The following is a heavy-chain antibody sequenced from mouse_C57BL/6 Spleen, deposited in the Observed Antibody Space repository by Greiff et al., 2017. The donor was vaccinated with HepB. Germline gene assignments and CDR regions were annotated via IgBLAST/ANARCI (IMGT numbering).Heavy chain of an antibody. V-gene: IGHV1-15*01. CDR3: TRGSYYYAMDY. Sequence: VKLVESGAELVRPGASVTLSCKASGYTFTDYEMHWVKQTPVHGLEWIGAIDPETGGTAYNQKFKGKAILTADKSSSTAYMELRSLTSEDSAVYYCTRGSYYYAMDYWGQGTSVTVSS. J-gene: IGHJ4*01. CDR2: IDPETGGT. D-gene: IGHD2-12*01. CDR1: GYTFTDYE.